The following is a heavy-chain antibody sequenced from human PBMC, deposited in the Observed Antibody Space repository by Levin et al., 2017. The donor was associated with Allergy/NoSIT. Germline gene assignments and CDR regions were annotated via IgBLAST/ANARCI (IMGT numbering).Heavy chain of an antibody. CDR3: ARSAHVTVIPAAIFAFDP. Sequence: SQTLSLTCTVSGGSISSYYWSWIRQSPGKRPEWIGYIHYTGYTNYSPSLKSRVTISLDTSKNQFSLKLTSVTAADTAVYSCARSAHVTVIPAAIFAFDPWGQGILVTVSS. D-gene: IGHD2-2*01. CDR1: GGSISSYY. V-gene: IGHV4-59*08. J-gene: IGHJ5*02. CDR2: IHYTGYT.